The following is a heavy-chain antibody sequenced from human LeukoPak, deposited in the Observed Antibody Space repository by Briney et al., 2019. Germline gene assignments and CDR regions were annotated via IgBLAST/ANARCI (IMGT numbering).Heavy chain of an antibody. D-gene: IGHD3-10*01. Sequence: SETLSLTCTVSGGSISSYYWSWIRQPPGKGLEWIGYIYYSGSTNYNPSLKSRVTISVDTSKNQFSLKLSSVTAADTAVYYCARESPSPGVPRSYFGYWGQGTLVTVSS. CDR1: GGSISSYY. V-gene: IGHV4-59*01. J-gene: IGHJ4*02. CDR2: IYYSGST. CDR3: ARESPSPGVPRSYFGY.